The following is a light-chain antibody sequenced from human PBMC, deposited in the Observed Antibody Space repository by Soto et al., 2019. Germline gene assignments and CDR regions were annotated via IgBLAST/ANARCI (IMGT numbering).Light chain of an antibody. Sequence: EIVMTQSPATLSVSPGETATLSCRASQSISNNLAWYQQKPGQAPRLLIYDASTRATGIPARFSGSGSETEFTLTISSLQSEDFAVYYCQQCNNWPPAFGQGTKLEI. J-gene: IGKJ2*01. CDR2: DAS. CDR3: QQCNNWPPA. CDR1: QSISNN. V-gene: IGKV3-15*01.